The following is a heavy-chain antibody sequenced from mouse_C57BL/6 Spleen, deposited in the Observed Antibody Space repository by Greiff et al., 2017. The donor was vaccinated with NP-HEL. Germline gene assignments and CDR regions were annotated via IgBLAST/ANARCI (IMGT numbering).Heavy chain of an antibody. CDR3: ARGAFTTVVETWFAY. J-gene: IGHJ3*01. V-gene: IGHV1-26*01. CDR1: GYTFTDYY. Sequence: VQLQQSGPELVKPGASVKISCKASGYTFTDYYMNWVKQSHGKSLEWIGDINPNNGGTSYNQKFKGKATLTVDKSSSTAYMELRSLTSEDSAVYYCARGAFTTVVETWFAYWGQGTLVTVSA. D-gene: IGHD1-1*01. CDR2: INPNNGGT.